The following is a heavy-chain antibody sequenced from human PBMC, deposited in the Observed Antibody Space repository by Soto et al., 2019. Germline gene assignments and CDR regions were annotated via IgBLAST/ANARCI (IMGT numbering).Heavy chain of an antibody. Sequence: GGSLRLSCAASGFTFSSYWMSWVRQAPGKGRGGVPNIKQGGSAKYYVDSVKGRFTISRDNAKNSLYLQMNSLRAEDTAVYYCARVSDYDFWSGYKSRSYYYGMDVWGQGTTVTVSS. CDR1: GFTFSSYW. CDR3: ARVSDYDFWSGYKSRSYYYGMDV. CDR2: IKQGGSAK. V-gene: IGHV3-7*03. J-gene: IGHJ6*02. D-gene: IGHD3-3*01.